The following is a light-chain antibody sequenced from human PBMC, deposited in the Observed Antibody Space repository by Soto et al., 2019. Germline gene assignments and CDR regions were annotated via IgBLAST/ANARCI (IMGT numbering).Light chain of an antibody. V-gene: IGKV3-20*01. J-gene: IGKJ4*01. Sequence: EIVLTQSPGTLCLSPVERATLSCRSSQSVSSSYLAWYQQKPGQAPRLLIYGASSRATGIPDRFSGGGSGTDFTLTISRLEPEDFAVYYCQQFSSYPLTFGGGTKVDIK. CDR2: GAS. CDR1: QSVSSSY. CDR3: QQFSSYPLT.